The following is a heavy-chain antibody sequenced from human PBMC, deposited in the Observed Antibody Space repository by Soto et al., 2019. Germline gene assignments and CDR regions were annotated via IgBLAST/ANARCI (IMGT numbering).Heavy chain of an antibody. CDR3: SHFYDSSGYTGF. CDR2: SYWDDNK. V-gene: IGHV2-5*02. Sequence: SGPTRVKPTQTLTLTCTFSGFSLRPSGVGVGWIRQPPGKALEWVAVSYWDDNKRYSPSLKSRLTITKDTSKNQVVLAMTTMDPVDTPTSYFSHFYDSSGYTGFWGQGTLVTLSS. J-gene: IGHJ1*01. D-gene: IGHD3-22*01. CDR1: GFSLRPSGVG.